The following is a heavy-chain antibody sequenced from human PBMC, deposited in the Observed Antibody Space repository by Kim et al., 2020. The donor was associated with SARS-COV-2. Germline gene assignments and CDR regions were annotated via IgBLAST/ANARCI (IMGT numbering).Heavy chain of an antibody. D-gene: IGHD4-17*01. J-gene: IGHJ4*02. CDR3: ARDPVDYGDYGCFDY. V-gene: IGHV4-39*07. Sequence: PSLTSRVTISVDTSKNQFSLKLSSVTAADTAVYYCARDPVDYGDYGCFDYWGQGTLVTVSS.